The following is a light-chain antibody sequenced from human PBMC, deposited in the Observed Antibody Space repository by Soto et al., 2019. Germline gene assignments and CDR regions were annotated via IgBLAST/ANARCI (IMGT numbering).Light chain of an antibody. CDR3: QQYNTYST. V-gene: IGKV1-5*01. CDR2: DAS. Sequence: DIQMTQSPSTLSASVGDRVTITFRASQSISKWLAWYQQKPGKAPQALIYDASSLKSGVPSRFSGNGSGTEFTLTISSLQPDDFATYYCQQYNTYSTFGQGTRLEIK. J-gene: IGKJ5*01. CDR1: QSISKW.